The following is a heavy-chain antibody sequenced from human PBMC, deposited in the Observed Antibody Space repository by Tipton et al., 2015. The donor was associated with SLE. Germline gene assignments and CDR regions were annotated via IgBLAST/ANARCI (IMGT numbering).Heavy chain of an antibody. D-gene: IGHD6-13*01. CDR1: GYSISSGYY. V-gene: IGHV4-38-2*01. CDR2: IYHTGNT. Sequence: TLSLTCAVSGYSISSGYYWGGIRQPPGKGLEWIGTIYHTGNTYYNPSLKSRVTISVDTSKNQFSLRLKYVTAADTAVHYCATSYSSSWYTFNVWGQGTMVTVSS. J-gene: IGHJ3*01. CDR3: ATSYSSSWYTFNV.